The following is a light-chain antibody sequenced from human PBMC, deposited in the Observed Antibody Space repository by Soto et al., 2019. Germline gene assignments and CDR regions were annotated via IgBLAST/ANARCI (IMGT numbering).Light chain of an antibody. CDR2: AVT. Sequence: QSVLTQPASVSGSPGQSITISCTGTSSDVGGYNYVSWYQQHPGKAPKLMIYAVTDRPSGVSSRFSGSKSGNTASLTISGLQAEDAADYYCSSYTSSSTLFGTGTKVTV. J-gene: IGLJ1*01. CDR1: SSDVGGYNY. V-gene: IGLV2-14*01. CDR3: SSYTSSSTL.